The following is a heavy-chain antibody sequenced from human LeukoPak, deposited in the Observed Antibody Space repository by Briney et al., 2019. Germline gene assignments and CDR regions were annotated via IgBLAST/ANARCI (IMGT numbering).Heavy chain of an antibody. J-gene: IGHJ6*02. D-gene: IGHD1-1*01. Sequence: GGSLRLSCAASGFTFSSYAMSWVRQAPGKGLEWVSAISGSGGSTYYADSVKGRFTISRDNSKNTLYLQMNSLRAEDTAVYYCARVGDNWNDEDYYGMDVWGQGTTVTVSS. CDR2: ISGSGGST. V-gene: IGHV3-23*01. CDR1: GFTFSSYA. CDR3: ARVGDNWNDEDYYGMDV.